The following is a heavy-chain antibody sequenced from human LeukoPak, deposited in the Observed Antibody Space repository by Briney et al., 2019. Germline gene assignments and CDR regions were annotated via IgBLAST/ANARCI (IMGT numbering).Heavy chain of an antibody. J-gene: IGHJ4*02. CDR2: MYYSGST. CDR3: ARPASDGSGSYWYYFDY. V-gene: IGHV4-39*01. Sequence: PSETLSLTCTVSGGSISSSSYYWGWIRQPPGKGLEWIGSMYYSGSTYYNPSLKSRVTISVDTSKNQFSLKLSSVTAADTAVYYCARPASDGSGSYWYYFDYWGQGTLVTVSS. CDR1: GGSISSSSYY. D-gene: IGHD3-10*01.